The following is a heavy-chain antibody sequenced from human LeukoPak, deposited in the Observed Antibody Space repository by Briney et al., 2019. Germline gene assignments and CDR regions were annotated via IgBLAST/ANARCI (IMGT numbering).Heavy chain of an antibody. CDR2: ISGGGTTL. V-gene: IGHV3-48*03. Sequence: GSLRPSCAASGFTSSSYEMHWVRQAPGKGLEWVSYISGGGTTLYYADSVKGRFTVSRDNAKNSLYLHMDSLRAEDTAVYYCAQGKKNRFDSWGQGTLVTISS. CDR1: GFTSSSYE. CDR3: AQGKKNRFDS. J-gene: IGHJ5*01.